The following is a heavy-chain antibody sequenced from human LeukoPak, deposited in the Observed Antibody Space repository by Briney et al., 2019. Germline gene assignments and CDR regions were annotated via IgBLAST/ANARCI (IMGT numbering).Heavy chain of an antibody. V-gene: IGHV4-39*01. CDR1: GGSVSSKTYY. CDR2: VYYSGST. J-gene: IGHJ4*02. Sequence: SETLSLTCTVSGGSVSSKTYYWGWIRQTPGKGLEWIVNVYYSGSTYKNPSLQSRATIFIDTSKNQFSLILSSVTAADTAIYYCARADTTGYPNFDFWGQGTLVTVSS. CDR3: ARADTTGYPNFDF. D-gene: IGHD3-22*01.